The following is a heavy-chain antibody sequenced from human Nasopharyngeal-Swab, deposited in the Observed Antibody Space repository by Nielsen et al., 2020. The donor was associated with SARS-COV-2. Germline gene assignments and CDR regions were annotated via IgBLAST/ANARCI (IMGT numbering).Heavy chain of an antibody. Sequence: SETLSLTCAVSGGSFSGYYWSWIRQSPGKGLEWIGEINHSGSINYNLSLKSRVTISVETSKNQFSLKLSSVTAADTAMYYCARGRGITVTTPSPVFDYWGQGTLVTVSS. V-gene: IGHV4-34*01. CDR1: GGSFSGYY. J-gene: IGHJ4*02. CDR2: INHSGSI. CDR3: ARGRGITVTTPSPVFDY. D-gene: IGHD1-20*01.